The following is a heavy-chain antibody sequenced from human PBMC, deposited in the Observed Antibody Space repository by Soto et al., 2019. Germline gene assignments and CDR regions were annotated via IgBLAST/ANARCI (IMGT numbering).Heavy chain of an antibody. CDR1: GGNFSSYA. D-gene: IGHD6-19*01. J-gene: IGHJ4*02. V-gene: IGHV1-69*13. Sequence: PVKVSCKASGGNFSSYAISWVRQAPGQGLEWMGGIIPIFGTANYAQKFQGRVTITADESTSTAYMELSSLRSEDTAVYYCAVGPSMAVAGNYLHYWGQGTLVTVSS. CDR2: IIPIFGTA. CDR3: AVGPSMAVAGNYLHY.